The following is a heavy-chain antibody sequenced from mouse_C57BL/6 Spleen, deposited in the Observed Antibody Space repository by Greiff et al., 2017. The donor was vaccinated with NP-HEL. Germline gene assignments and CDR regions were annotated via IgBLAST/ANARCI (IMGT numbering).Heavy chain of an antibody. CDR2: ISYDGSN. CDR1: GYSITSGYY. Sequence: EVHLVESGPGLVKPSQSLSLTCSVTGYSITSGYYWNWIRQFPGNKLEWMGYISYDGSNNYNPSLKNRISITRDTSKNQFFVKLNSVTTEDTATYYCARLTTVVARYFDVWGTGTTVTVSS. J-gene: IGHJ1*03. D-gene: IGHD1-1*01. CDR3: ARLTTVVARYFDV. V-gene: IGHV3-6*01.